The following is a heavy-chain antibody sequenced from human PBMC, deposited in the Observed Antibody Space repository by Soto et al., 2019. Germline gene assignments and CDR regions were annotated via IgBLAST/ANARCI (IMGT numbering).Heavy chain of an antibody. CDR3: ARRKGGSYYAFDI. J-gene: IGHJ3*02. CDR2: INSDGSST. V-gene: IGHV3-74*01. D-gene: IGHD1-26*01. CDR1: GFTFSSYW. Sequence: GGSLRLSCAASGFTFSSYWMHWVRQAPGKGLVWVSRINSDGSSTSYADSVKGRFTISRDNAKNTLYLQMNSPRAEDTAVYYCARRKGGSYYAFDIWGQGTMVTVSS.